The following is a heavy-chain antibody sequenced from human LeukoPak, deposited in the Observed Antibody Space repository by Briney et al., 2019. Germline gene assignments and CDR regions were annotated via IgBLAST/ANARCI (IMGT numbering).Heavy chain of an antibody. CDR2: IYSGGST. J-gene: IGHJ4*02. D-gene: IGHD3-22*01. CDR3: AREWGYYDSSGYYIH. V-gene: IGHV3-53*01. Sequence: PGGSLRLSCAASGFTVSSNYMSWVRQAPGKGLEWVSVIYSGGSTYYADSVKGRFTTSRDNSKNTLYLQMNSLRAEDTAVYYCAREWGYYDSSGYYIHWGQGTLVTVSS. CDR1: GFTVSSNY.